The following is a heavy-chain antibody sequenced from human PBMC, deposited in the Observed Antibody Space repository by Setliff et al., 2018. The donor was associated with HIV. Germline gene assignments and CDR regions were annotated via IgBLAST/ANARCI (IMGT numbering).Heavy chain of an antibody. CDR1: GYTFTSYG. CDR2: ISAYNGNT. D-gene: IGHD3-3*01. J-gene: IGHJ4*02. Sequence: GASVKVSCKASGYTFTSYGISWVRQAPGQGLDWMGWISAYNGNTNYAQKLQGRVTMTTDTSTSTAYMELRSLRSDDTAVYYCARFPNPSQIVVIMPPDYWGQGTLVTVSS. V-gene: IGHV1-18*01. CDR3: ARFPNPSQIVVIMPPDY.